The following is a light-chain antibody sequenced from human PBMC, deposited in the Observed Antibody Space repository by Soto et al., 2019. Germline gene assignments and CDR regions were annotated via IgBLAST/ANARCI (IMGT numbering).Light chain of an antibody. CDR2: AAS. Sequence: EIVLTQSPGTLSLSPGERATLSCRASQSVRSSYLVWYQQKPGQAPRLLIYAASSLQSGVPSRFSGSGSGTDFTLTISSLQPEDFATYYCQQSYSTPPAFGQGTKVEIK. CDR1: QSVRSSY. CDR3: QQSYSTPPA. J-gene: IGKJ1*01. V-gene: IGKV3-20*01.